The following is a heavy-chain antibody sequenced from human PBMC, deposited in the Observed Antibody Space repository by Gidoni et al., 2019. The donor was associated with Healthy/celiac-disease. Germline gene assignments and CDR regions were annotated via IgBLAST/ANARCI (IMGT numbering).Heavy chain of an antibody. D-gene: IGHD3-3*01. J-gene: IGHJ4*02. CDR2: IYTSGST. CDR1: GGSISSGSYY. CDR3: ARENYDFWSGYSYYFDY. Sequence: QVQLQESGPGLVKPSQTLSLTCTVSGGSISSGSYYWSWIRQPAGKGLEWIGRIYTSGSTNYNPSLKSRVTISVDTSKNQFSLKLSSVTAADTAVYYCARENYDFWSGYSYYFDYWGQGTLVTVSS. V-gene: IGHV4-61*02.